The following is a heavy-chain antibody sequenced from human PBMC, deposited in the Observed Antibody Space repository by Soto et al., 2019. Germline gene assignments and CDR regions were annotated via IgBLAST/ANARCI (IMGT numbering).Heavy chain of an antibody. CDR2: INPSGGST. D-gene: IGHD1-26*01. CDR1: GYTFTSYY. J-gene: IGHJ4*02. Sequence: QVQLVQSGAEVKKPGASVKVSCKASGYTFTSYYMHWVRQAPGQGLEWMGIINPSGGSTSYAQKFQGRVTMTRDTSTSTVYMELSSLRSEDTAVYYCARDRELVGATTLYAPFDYWGQGTLVTVSS. V-gene: IGHV1-46*01. CDR3: ARDRELVGATTLYAPFDY.